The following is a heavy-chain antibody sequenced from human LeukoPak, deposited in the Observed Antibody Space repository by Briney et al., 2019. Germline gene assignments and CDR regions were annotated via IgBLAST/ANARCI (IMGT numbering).Heavy chain of an antibody. J-gene: IGHJ3*01. CDR3: ARYSRDAFDV. V-gene: IGHV6-1*01. CDR1: GDSVSSNSAA. D-gene: IGHD2-21*01. Sequence: SQPLSLTCAISGDSVSSNSAAWNWIRKSLSRGLEWLGRTYYRSKWYNEYAVSVKSRVTINPDTSKNQFSLQLNYVTPEDTAVYYCARYSRDAFDVWGQGTMVTVYS. CDR2: TYYRSKWYN.